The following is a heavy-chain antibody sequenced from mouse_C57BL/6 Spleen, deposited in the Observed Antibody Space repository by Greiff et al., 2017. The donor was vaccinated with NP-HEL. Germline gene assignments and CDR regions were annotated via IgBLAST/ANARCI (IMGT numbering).Heavy chain of an antibody. CDR2: ISDGGSYT. Sequence: EVKVVESGGGLVKPGGSLKLSCAASGFTFSSYAMSWVRQTPEKRLEWVATISDGGSYTYYPDNVKGRFTISRDNAKNNLYLQMSHLKSEDTAMYYCARDGLWSPYYAMDYWGQGTSVTVSS. CDR3: ARDGLWSPYYAMDY. V-gene: IGHV5-4*01. J-gene: IGHJ4*01. CDR1: GFTFSSYA. D-gene: IGHD1-1*02.